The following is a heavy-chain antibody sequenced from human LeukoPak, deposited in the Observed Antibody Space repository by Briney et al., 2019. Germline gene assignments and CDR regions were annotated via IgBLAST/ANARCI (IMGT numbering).Heavy chain of an antibody. V-gene: IGHV4-39*01. J-gene: IGHJ4*02. CDR1: GDSISSSNYY. CDR3: ARSYYYDSRGYYLNHFDC. Sequence: PSETLSLTCIVSGDSISSSNYYWGWIRQPPGMGLEWIGSIYYSGSTYYNPSLKSRVTISVDTSKNQFSLKLRSVTAADTAVYYCARSYYYDSRGYYLNHFDCWGQGTLVTVSS. CDR2: IYYSGST. D-gene: IGHD3-22*01.